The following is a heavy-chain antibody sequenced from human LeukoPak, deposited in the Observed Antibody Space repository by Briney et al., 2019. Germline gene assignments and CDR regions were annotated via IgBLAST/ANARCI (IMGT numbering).Heavy chain of an antibody. J-gene: IGHJ4*02. CDR1: GGSISSYY. CDR2: IYYSGST. D-gene: IGHD2-2*01. V-gene: IGHV4-59*01. Sequence: SETLSLTCTVSGGSISSYYWSWIRQPPGKGLEWIGYIYYSGSTNYNPSLKSRVTISVDTSKNQFSLKLSSVTAADTAVYYCARGSYCSSTSCRYFEDWGQGTLVTVSS. CDR3: ARGSYCSSTSCRYFED.